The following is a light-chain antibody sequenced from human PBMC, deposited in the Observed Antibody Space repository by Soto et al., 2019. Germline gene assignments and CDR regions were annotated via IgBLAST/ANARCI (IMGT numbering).Light chain of an antibody. CDR2: AAS. Sequence: DIQLTQSPSFLSASVGDRVTITCRASQGISSYLAWYQQKPGKAPKLLIYAASTLQSGVPSSFSGSGSGTEFTLTISNLQPEDFATYYCQHRNTYQITFFQGTRLEIK. V-gene: IGKV1-9*01. CDR1: QGISSY. J-gene: IGKJ5*01. CDR3: QHRNTYQIT.